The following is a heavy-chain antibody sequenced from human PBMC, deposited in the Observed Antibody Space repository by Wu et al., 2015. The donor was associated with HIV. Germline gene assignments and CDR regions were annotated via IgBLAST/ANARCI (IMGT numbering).Heavy chain of an antibody. D-gene: IGHD2-15*01. J-gene: IGHJ4*02. CDR1: GYTFTNYY. V-gene: IGHV1-46*01. Sequence: QVQLVQSGAEVKKPGASVKVSCTASGYTFTNYYIHWVRQAPGQGFEYMGMINPSGGSTGYAQKFQGRIIVTRDTSTRTVYMELSSLRSEDTAVYYCARAHLDIVAVIAAPEDTGYFNYWGQGTLVTVSS. CDR2: INPSGGST. CDR3: ARAHLDIVAVIAAPEDTGYFNY.